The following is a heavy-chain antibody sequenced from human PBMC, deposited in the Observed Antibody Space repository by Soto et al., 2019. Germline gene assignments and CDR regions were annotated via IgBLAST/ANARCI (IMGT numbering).Heavy chain of an antibody. CDR3: AATRAYYDSLTANFRYYFPY. Sequence: QVQLQQWGAGLWKPSETLTLTCDVYGGSFSNYYWSWIRQPPGKGLEWIGEINHSGSTNSNPSLKSRVTISIDASKNQFSLKLTSVTAADTAVYYCAATRAYYDSLTANFRYYFPYWGQGALVTVSS. V-gene: IGHV4-34*01. D-gene: IGHD3-9*01. CDR2: INHSGST. CDR1: GGSFSNYY. J-gene: IGHJ4*02.